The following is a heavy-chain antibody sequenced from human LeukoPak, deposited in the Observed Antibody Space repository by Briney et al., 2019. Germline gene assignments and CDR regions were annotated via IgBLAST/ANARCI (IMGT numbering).Heavy chain of an antibody. Sequence: SVKVSCKASGGTSSSYAISWVRQAPGQGLEWMGGIIPIFGTANYAQKFQGRVTITADESTSTAYMELSSLRSEDTAVYYCARAVTEGYTLYYYGMDVWGQGTTVTVSS. CDR2: IIPIFGTA. D-gene: IGHD4-17*01. CDR1: GGTSSSYA. CDR3: ARAVTEGYTLYYYGMDV. V-gene: IGHV1-69*01. J-gene: IGHJ6*02.